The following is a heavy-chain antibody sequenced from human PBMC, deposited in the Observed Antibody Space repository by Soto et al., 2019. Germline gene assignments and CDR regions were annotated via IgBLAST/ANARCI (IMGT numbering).Heavy chain of an antibody. CDR2: IYPSDSDT. D-gene: IGHD3-3*01. CDR3: ARGGVSTRTFDY. J-gene: IGHJ4*02. Sequence: PGESLKISCKGSGYNFAGYWIAWERQMPGKGLELMGIIYPSDSDTRYRPSFQGQVTISADKSISSAYLQWSSLRASDTAMYYRARGGVSTRTFDYWGQGXPVTVYS. CDR1: GYNFAGYW. V-gene: IGHV5-51*01.